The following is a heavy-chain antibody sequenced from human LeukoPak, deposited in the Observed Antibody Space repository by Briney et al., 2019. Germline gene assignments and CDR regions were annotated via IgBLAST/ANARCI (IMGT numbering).Heavy chain of an antibody. CDR2: INHSGST. J-gene: IGHJ4*02. CDR3: ARGGYVWGSYRHFDY. D-gene: IGHD3-16*02. V-gene: IGHV4-34*01. Sequence: PSETLSLTCAVYGGSFSGYYWSWIRQPPGKGLEWIGEINHSGSTSYNPSLKSRVTISVDTSKNQFSLKLSSVTAADTAVYYCARGGYVWGSYRHFDYWGQGTLVTVSS. CDR1: GGSFSGYY.